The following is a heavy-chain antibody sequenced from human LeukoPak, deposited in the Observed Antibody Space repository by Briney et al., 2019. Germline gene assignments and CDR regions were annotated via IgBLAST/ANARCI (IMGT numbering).Heavy chain of an antibody. CDR1: GYTFTSYG. V-gene: IGHV1-18*01. Sequence: ASVKVSCKASGYTFTSYGISGGRQAPGQGLEWMGWISAYNGNTNYAQKLQGRVTMTTDTSTSTAYMELRRLTSDDTAVYFCARDVRAAAELDPWGQGTLVTVSS. CDR2: ISAYNGNT. CDR3: ARDVRAAAELDP. D-gene: IGHD6-13*01. J-gene: IGHJ5*02.